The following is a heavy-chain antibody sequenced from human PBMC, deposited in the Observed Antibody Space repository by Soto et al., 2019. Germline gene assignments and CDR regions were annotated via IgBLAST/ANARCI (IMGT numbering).Heavy chain of an antibody. D-gene: IGHD3-10*01. CDR3: AKVPNYYGSGSSDYFDY. CDR1: GFSFSSYA. CDR2: ISGSGGST. Sequence: GESLKISCAASGFSFSSYAMSWVRQAPGKGLEWVSGISGSGGSTYYADSVKGRFTISRDNSRNTLYLQMISLRAEDTAIYYCAKVPNYYGSGSSDYFDYWGQGTLVTVSS. J-gene: IGHJ4*02. V-gene: IGHV3-23*01.